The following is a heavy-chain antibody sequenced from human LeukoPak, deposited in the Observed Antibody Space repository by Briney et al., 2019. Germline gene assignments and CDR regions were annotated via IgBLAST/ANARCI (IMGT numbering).Heavy chain of an antibody. J-gene: IGHJ4*02. Sequence: GGSLRLSCAASGFTVSSNYMSWVRQAPGKGLEWVSSISSSSSYIYYADSVKGRFTISRDNAKNSLYLQMNSLRAEDTAVYYCARDSSAYYYDSSGHDYWGQGTLVTVSS. D-gene: IGHD3-22*01. V-gene: IGHV3-21*01. CDR3: ARDSSAYYYDSSGHDY. CDR1: GFTVSSNY. CDR2: ISSSSSYI.